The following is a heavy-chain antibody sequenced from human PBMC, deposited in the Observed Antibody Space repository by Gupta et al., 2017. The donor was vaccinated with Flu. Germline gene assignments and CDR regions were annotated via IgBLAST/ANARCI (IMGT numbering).Heavy chain of an antibody. CDR1: GFTFSSYA. Sequence: EVQLLESGGGLVQPGGSLRLSCAASGFTFSSYAMSWVRQAPGKGLEWVSAISGSGGSTYYADSVKGRFTISRDNSKNTLYLQMNSLRAEDTAVYYCALDLWFGELFGYWGQGTLVTFSS. V-gene: IGHV3-23*01. J-gene: IGHJ4*02. CDR3: ALDLWFGELFGY. D-gene: IGHD3-10*01. CDR2: ISGSGGST.